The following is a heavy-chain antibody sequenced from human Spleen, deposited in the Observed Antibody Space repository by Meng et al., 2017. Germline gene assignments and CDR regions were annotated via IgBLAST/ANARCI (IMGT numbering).Heavy chain of an antibody. V-gene: IGHV5-51*01. Sequence: GGSLRLSCKGSGYSFTSYWIGWVRQMPGKGLEWMGIIYPGDSDTRYSPSFQGQVTISADKSISTAYLQWSSLKASDTAMYYCASLPPYDYGGNSGAFDIWGQGTKVTVSS. CDR3: ASLPPYDYGGNSGAFDI. J-gene: IGHJ3*02. CDR2: IYPGDSDT. CDR1: GYSFTSYW. D-gene: IGHD4-23*01.